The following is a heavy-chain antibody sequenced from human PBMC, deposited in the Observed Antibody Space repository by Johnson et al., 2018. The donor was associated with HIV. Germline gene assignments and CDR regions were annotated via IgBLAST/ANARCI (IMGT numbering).Heavy chain of an antibody. V-gene: IGHV3-23*04. CDR1: GFTVSSNY. Sequence: VQLVESGGGLVQPGESLRLSCAASGFTVSSNYMSWVRQAPGKGLEWVSGISGSVTSTYYADSVKGRFTIFRDNSRNTLYLQMNSLRVDDTAVYYCAKGPAAVFGLVADIWGQGTMVTVSS. J-gene: IGHJ3*02. CDR3: AKGPAAVFGLVADI. CDR2: ISGSVTST. D-gene: IGHD3/OR15-3a*01.